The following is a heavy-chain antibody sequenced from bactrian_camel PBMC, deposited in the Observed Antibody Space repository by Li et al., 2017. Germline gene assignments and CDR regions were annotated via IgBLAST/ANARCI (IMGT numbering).Heavy chain of an antibody. CDR1: GGPYAGHC. CDR2: IFTGGPAV. J-gene: IGHJ6*01. Sequence: VQLVESGGGSVQAGGSLRLSCVSSGGPYAGHCMGWFRQAPGKKREVIATIFTGGPAVYYAASVKGRFTISQDSAKDILYLQMHSLKPEDTAMYYCEARCRGGAAWGQGTQVTVS. D-gene: IGHD3*01. V-gene: IGHV3S54*01. CDR3: EARCRGGAA.